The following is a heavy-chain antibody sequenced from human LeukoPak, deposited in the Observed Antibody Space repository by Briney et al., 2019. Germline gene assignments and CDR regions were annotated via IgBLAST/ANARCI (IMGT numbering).Heavy chain of an antibody. J-gene: IGHJ4*02. D-gene: IGHD3-10*01. Sequence: SETLSLTCAVYGGSFSGYYWSWIRQPPGKGLEWIGEINHSGSTNYNPSLKSRVTISVDTSKNQFSLKLSFVTAADTAVYYCARVPGYGLGRFDYWGQGTLVTVSS. V-gene: IGHV4-34*01. CDR2: INHSGST. CDR1: GGSFSGYY. CDR3: ARVPGYGLGRFDY.